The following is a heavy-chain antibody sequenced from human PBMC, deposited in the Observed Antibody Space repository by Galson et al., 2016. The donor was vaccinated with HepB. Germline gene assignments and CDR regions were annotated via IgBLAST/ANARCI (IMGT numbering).Heavy chain of an antibody. D-gene: IGHD3-22*01. V-gene: IGHV3-49*03. Sequence: SLRLSCAASGFTFGDYAMSWFRQAPGKGLEWVGFIRSKAYGGTTEYAASVKGRFTISRDDSKRIAYLQMNSLKTEDTDVYYCTKDRSGYLNYYYGMDVWGQGTTVTVPS. CDR3: TKDRSGYLNYYYGMDV. J-gene: IGHJ6*02. CDR2: IRSKAYGGTT. CDR1: GFTFGDYA.